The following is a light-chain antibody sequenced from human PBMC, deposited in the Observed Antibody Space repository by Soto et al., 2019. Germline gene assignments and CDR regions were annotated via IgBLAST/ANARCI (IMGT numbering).Light chain of an antibody. CDR2: ATS. Sequence: EIVLTQSPGTLSLSPGETATLSCRASQTVNSDYLAWFQQRPGQAPRLLIFATSRRATDIPDRFSGSGSGTDFTLAIRRLEPDDFAVYYCHQFGYSPRTFGQGTKV. CDR1: QTVNSDY. J-gene: IGKJ1*01. CDR3: HQFGYSPRT. V-gene: IGKV3-20*01.